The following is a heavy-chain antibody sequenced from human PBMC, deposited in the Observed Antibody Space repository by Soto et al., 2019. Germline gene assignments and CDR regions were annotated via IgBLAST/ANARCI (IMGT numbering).Heavy chain of an antibody. CDR1: GFTFSNAW. CDR2: IKSKTDGGTT. CDR3: TTDFITDCSGGSCYWGY. D-gene: IGHD2-15*01. J-gene: IGHJ4*02. Sequence: GGSLRLSCAASGFTFSNAWMSWVRQAPGKGLEWVGRIKSKTDGGTTDYAAPGKGRFTISRDDSKNTLYLQMNSLKTEDTAVYYCTTDFITDCSGGSCYWGYWGQGTLVTVSS. V-gene: IGHV3-15*01.